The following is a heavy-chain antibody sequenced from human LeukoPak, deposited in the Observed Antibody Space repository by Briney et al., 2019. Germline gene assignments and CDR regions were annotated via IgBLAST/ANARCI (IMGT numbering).Heavy chain of an antibody. V-gene: IGHV4-4*07. Sequence: SETLSPTCTVSGGSISSYYWSWIRQPAGKGLEWIGRIYSSGSTNYNPSLKSRVTMSVDTSKNQFSLKLTSVTAADTAVYYCARDLGGYTYGYSFDYWGQGTLVTVSS. CDR1: GGSISSYY. D-gene: IGHD5-18*01. CDR3: ARDLGGYTYGYSFDY. CDR2: IYSSGST. J-gene: IGHJ4*02.